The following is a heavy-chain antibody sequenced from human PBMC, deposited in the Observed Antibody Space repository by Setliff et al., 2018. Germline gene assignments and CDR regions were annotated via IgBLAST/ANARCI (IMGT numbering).Heavy chain of an antibody. Sequence: PSETLSLTCAVSGYSISSGSYYWNWIRQHPEKGLEWLGYIFHSGSTHYNSSLKSRITISIDTSKNHFSLELNSVTAADSAVYYCARVADGSGSFYLGFDYWGQGILVTVSS. V-gene: IGHV4-31*11. J-gene: IGHJ4*02. CDR3: ARVADGSGSFYLGFDY. CDR2: IFHSGST. D-gene: IGHD3-10*01. CDR1: GYSISSGSYY.